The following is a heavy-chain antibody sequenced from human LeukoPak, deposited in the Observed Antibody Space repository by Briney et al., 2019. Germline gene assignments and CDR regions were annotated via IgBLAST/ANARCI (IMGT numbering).Heavy chain of an antibody. CDR3: ARVPSITVRDGYNEVLSYYYMDV. V-gene: IGHV3-7*01. D-gene: IGHD5-24*01. J-gene: IGHJ6*03. Sequence: GGSLRLSCAASGFTFSSDAMSWVRQAPGKGLEWVANIKQDGREKYYVDSVKGRFTISRDNAKNSLYLQMNSLRAEDTAVYYCARVPSITVRDGYNEVLSYYYMDVWGKGTTVTVSS. CDR2: IKQDGREK. CDR1: GFTFSSDA.